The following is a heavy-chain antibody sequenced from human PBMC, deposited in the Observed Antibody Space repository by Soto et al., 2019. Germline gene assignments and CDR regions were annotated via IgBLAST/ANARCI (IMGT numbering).Heavy chain of an antibody. Sequence: QVQLVQSGAEVKKPGASVKVSCKASGYTFTNYGISWVRQAPGQGLEWMGWISAYNGNTNYAQKLQGRVTMTTDTSTSTAYRELRSLRFDDTAVYYCAGGWFGEIVYYLDYWGQGTLVTVSS. J-gene: IGHJ4*02. CDR3: AGGWFGEIVYYLDY. CDR1: GYTFTNYG. D-gene: IGHD3-10*01. CDR2: ISAYNGNT. V-gene: IGHV1-18*01.